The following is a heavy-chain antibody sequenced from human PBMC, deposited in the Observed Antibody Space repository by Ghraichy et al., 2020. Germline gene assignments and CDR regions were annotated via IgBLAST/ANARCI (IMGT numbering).Heavy chain of an antibody. CDR1: EFTFSSYS. V-gene: IGHV3-21*01. CDR2: ISSSTSYI. Sequence: GESLNISCAASEFTFSSYSMSWVRQAPGKGLEWLSSISSSTSYIYYADSVKGRFTISRDNAKNSLFLQMNSLRVEDTAVYFCARGKGRPSPFDFWGQGTLVTVSA. J-gene: IGHJ4*02. CDR3: ARGKGRPSPFDF.